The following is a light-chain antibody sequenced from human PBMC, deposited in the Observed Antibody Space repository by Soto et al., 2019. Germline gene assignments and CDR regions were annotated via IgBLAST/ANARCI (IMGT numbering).Light chain of an antibody. V-gene: IGKV3-20*01. CDR3: QQYGSSPWT. CDR2: GAS. J-gene: IGKJ1*01. CDR1: QRVSSSY. Sequence: EIVLTQSPGTLSLSPGERATLSCRASQRVSSSYLAWYQQKPGQAPRLLIYGASSRATGLPDRFSGSGSGTDFTLTISRLEPEDFAVYYCQQYGSSPWTFGQGTKVEIK.